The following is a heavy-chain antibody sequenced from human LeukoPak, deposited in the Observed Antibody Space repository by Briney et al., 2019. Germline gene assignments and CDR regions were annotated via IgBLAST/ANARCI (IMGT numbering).Heavy chain of an antibody. D-gene: IGHD4-17*01. V-gene: IGHV1-2*02. CDR2: INPDSGGT. CDR3: ARGSVYHYYGDYPYVH. CDR1: LYTFTDYY. J-gene: IGHJ4*02. Sequence: ASVKVSCKDALYTFTDYYMHWVRQAPGQGLEWMGWINPDSGGTNYAQKFQGRVTMTRDTSISTAHMELSRLRSDDTAVYYCARGSVYHYYGDYPYVHWGQGTLVTVSS.